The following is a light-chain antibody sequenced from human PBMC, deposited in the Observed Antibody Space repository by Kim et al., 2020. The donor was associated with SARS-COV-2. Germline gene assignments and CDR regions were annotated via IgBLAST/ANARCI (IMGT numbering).Light chain of an antibody. J-gene: IGKJ1*01. V-gene: IGKV1D-16*01. Sequence: DIQMAQSPSLLSASIGDRVAIPCRASQGISSWLAWYQQKPEKAPKCLIYSASSLQSGVPSTFSGSGSGTDFTLTIGSLQPKDFATYCCQQSNSYPRTFGPGTTVAIK. CDR3: QQSNSYPRT. CDR2: SAS. CDR1: QGISSW.